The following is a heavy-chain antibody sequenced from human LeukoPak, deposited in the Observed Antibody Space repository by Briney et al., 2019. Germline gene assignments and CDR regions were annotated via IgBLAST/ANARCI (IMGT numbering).Heavy chain of an antibody. CDR1: GYTLTELS. V-gene: IGHV1-24*01. Sequence: GASVKVSCKVSGYTLTELSMHWVRQAPGKGLEWMGGFDPEDGETIYAQKFQGRVTMTEDTSTDTAYMELSSPRSEDTAVYYCATEKYYDFWSGCHYWGQGTLVTVSS. CDR2: FDPEDGET. J-gene: IGHJ4*02. D-gene: IGHD3-3*01. CDR3: ATEKYYDFWSGCHY.